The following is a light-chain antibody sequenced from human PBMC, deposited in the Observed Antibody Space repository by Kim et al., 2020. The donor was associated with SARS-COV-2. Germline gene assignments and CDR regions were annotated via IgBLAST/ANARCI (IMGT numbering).Light chain of an antibody. J-gene: IGKJ1*01. CDR1: QSVSSI. Sequence: VSPGASATLPCRASQSVSSILAWYQQKPGQAPRLLVYGASSRATGVPARFSGSASGTEFTLTISSLQSEDFAVYYCQQYNDWPQTYGQGTKVDIK. CDR3: QQYNDWPQT. CDR2: GAS. V-gene: IGKV3-15*01.